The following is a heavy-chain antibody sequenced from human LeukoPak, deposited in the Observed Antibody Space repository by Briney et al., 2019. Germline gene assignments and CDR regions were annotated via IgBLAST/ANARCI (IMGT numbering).Heavy chain of an antibody. D-gene: IGHD1-1*01. CDR2: ISGSGGTT. CDR3: ATWNWNVYYFNY. J-gene: IGHJ4*02. V-gene: IGHV3-23*01. Sequence: HPEGSLRLSCAASGFTFSSSPMSWARQAPGKGLEWVSAISGSGGTTYYADSVKGRLTISRDNSKNTLYLQMNSLRAEDAAVYYCATWNWNVYYFNYWGQGTLVTVSS. CDR1: GFTFSSSP.